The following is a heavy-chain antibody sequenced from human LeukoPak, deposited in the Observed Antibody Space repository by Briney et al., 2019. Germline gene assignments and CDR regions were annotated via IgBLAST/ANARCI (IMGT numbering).Heavy chain of an antibody. Sequence: SETLSLTCTVSGGSISSYYWNWIRQPPGKGLEWLGYIYFNGYTNHNPSLKGRVTISVDTSKNQFSLKLTSVTAADTAVYYCARDPQDAFDIWGQGTMVTVSS. CDR1: GGSISSYY. CDR2: IYFNGYT. V-gene: IGHV4-59*01. CDR3: ARDPQDAFDI. J-gene: IGHJ3*02.